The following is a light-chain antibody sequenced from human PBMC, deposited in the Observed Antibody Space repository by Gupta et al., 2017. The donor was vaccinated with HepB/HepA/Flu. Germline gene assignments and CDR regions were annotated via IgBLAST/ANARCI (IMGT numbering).Light chain of an antibody. Sequence: IQMTQSPSSLPASVGDRVTITCRASQSINDYLNWYQQKPGEAPKLLIYAASNLQSGVPSRFSASESGTDFTLTISGRQPEDFAIYYCQETYSAPPFTFGQGTKLEI. J-gene: IGKJ2*01. CDR1: QSINDY. V-gene: IGKV1-39*01. CDR3: QETYSAPPFT. CDR2: AAS.